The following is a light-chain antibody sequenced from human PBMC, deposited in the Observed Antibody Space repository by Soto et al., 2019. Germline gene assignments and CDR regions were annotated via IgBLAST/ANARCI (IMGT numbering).Light chain of an antibody. V-gene: IGKV1-5*01. CDR3: QQYNSYPWT. J-gene: IGKJ1*01. CDR2: DAS. CDR1: QSISSW. Sequence: DIQMTQSPSTLSASVGDRVTITCRASQSISSWLAWYQQKPGKASKLLIYDASSLESGVPSRFSGSGSGTEFPLTIISLQPHDFATYYCQQYNSYPWTFGQGTKVEIQ.